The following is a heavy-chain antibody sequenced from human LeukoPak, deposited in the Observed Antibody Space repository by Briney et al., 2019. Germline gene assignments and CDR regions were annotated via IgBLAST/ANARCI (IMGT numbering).Heavy chain of an antibody. D-gene: IGHD4-17*01. CDR2: ISSSSSYI. V-gene: IGHV3-21*01. Sequence: GGSLRLSCAASGFTFSIYNMNWVRQAPGKGLEWVSSISSSSSYIYYADSVKGRFTISRDNAKNSLYLQMNSLRAEDTAVYYCARLTTTVTTPFDYWGQGTLVSVSS. CDR1: GFTFSIYN. CDR3: ARLTTTVTTPFDY. J-gene: IGHJ4*02.